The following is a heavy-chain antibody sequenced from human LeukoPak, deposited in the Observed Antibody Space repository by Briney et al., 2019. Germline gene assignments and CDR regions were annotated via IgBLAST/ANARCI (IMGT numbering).Heavy chain of an antibody. Sequence: GGALRLSCAASGFTFSTYPMSGGRQAPGKGLEGGSGISGSAGSTYYSASVKGRFTISRDISKNTLYLQMNSLRAEDTAVYYCAKDEGSGSYYFDYWGQGSLVTVSS. CDR3: AKDEGSGSYYFDY. CDR1: GFTFSTYP. D-gene: IGHD6-19*01. V-gene: IGHV3-23*01. J-gene: IGHJ4*02. CDR2: ISGSAGST.